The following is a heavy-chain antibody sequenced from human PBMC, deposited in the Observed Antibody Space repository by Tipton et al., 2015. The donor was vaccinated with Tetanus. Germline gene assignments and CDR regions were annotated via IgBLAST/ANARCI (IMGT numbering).Heavy chain of an antibody. CDR2: IYYSGST. CDR1: GGSISSSSYY. D-gene: IGHD4-11*01. J-gene: IGHJ5*02. Sequence: LRLSCTVSGGSISSSSYYWGWIRQPPGKGLEWIGSIYYSGSTYYNPSLKSRVTISVDTSKNQFSLKLSSVTAADTAVYYCARNSNYGPNWFDPWGQGTLVTVSS. V-gene: IGHV4-39*01. CDR3: ARNSNYGPNWFDP.